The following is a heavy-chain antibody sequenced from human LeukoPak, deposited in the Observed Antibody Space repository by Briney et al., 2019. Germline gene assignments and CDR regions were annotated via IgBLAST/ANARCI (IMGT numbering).Heavy chain of an antibody. V-gene: IGHV3-21*01. D-gene: IGHD3-22*01. Sequence: GGCVRLSCAASVFAFNSYSMNWVRQAPWKGLEWVSSISSSSSYIYYADSVKGRFTISRDNAKNSLYLQMNSLRAEDTAVYYCARQYSSGYYPLDYWGQGTLVTVSS. CDR3: ARQYSSGYYPLDY. CDR2: ISSSSSYI. CDR1: VFAFNSYS. J-gene: IGHJ4*02.